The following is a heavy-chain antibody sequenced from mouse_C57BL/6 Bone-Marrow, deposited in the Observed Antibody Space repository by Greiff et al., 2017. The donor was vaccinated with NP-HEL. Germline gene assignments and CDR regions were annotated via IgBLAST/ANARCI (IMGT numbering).Heavy chain of an antibody. J-gene: IGHJ4*01. CDR3: ARPTTVVADYAMDY. Sequence: EVKLMESGGGLVQPGGSLSLSCAASGFTFTDYYMSWVRQPPGKALEWLGFIRNKANGYTTEYSASVKGRFTISRDNSQSILYLQMKALRAEDSATYYCARPTTVVADYAMDYWGQGTSVTVSS. D-gene: IGHD1-1*01. CDR2: IRNKANGYTT. V-gene: IGHV7-3*01. CDR1: GFTFTDYY.